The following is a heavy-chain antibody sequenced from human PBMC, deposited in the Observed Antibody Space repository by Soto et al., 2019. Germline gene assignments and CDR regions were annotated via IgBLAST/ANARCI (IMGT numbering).Heavy chain of an antibody. CDR2: IIAYNGNT. V-gene: IGHV1-18*01. CDR1: GYTFTSYG. D-gene: IGHD2-2*02. CDR3: ARDIVVVPAAIGSYYYGMDV. Sequence: ASVKVSCKASGYTFTSYGISWVRQAPGQGXEWMGWIIAYNGNTNYAQKLQGRVTMTTDTSTSTAYMELRSLRSDDTAVYYCARDIVVVPAAIGSYYYGMDVWGQGTTVTVSS. J-gene: IGHJ6*02.